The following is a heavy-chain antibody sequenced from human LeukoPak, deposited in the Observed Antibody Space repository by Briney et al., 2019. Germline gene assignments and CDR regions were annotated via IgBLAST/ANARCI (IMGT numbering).Heavy chain of an antibody. Sequence: SQTLSLTCTVSGGSITSGGYSSSWIRHHPGKGLEWIGYIYYSGSTYYNPSLKSRVTISVDTSKNQFSLKLSSVTAADTAVYYCAREGGFGSSWYPHWGQGTLVTVSS. CDR3: AREGGFGSSWYPH. CDR1: GGSITSGGYS. D-gene: IGHD6-13*01. J-gene: IGHJ4*02. CDR2: IYYSGST. V-gene: IGHV4-31*03.